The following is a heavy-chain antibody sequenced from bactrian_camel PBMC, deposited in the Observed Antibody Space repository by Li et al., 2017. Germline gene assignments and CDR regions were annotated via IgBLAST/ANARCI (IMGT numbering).Heavy chain of an antibody. J-gene: IGHJ6*01. V-gene: IGHV3S1*01. D-gene: IGHD5*01. CDR1: GFPFSNKW. Sequence: QVQLVESGGGLVQPGDSLRLSCEASGFPFSNKWIHWVRQAPGKGLEWVSSITSSGDSTNYADSVKGQFIISRDNAENTVSLQINTLKPDDTAVYYCATSPRMGWAFGYWGQGTQVTVS. CDR3: ATSPRMGWAFGY. CDR2: ITSSGDST.